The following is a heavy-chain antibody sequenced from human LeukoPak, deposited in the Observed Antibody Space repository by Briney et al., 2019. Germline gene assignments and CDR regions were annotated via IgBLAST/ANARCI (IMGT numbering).Heavy chain of an antibody. CDR3: AKNPSFRPGYFDY. CDR1: GFTFSSYG. Sequence: PGGSLRLSCAASGFTFSSYGMHWVRQAPGKGLEWVAFIRYDGSNKYYADSVKGRFTISRDNSKNTLYLQMNSLRAEDTAMYYCAKNPSFRPGYFDYWGQGTLVTVSS. V-gene: IGHV3-30*02. J-gene: IGHJ4*02. CDR2: IRYDGSNK.